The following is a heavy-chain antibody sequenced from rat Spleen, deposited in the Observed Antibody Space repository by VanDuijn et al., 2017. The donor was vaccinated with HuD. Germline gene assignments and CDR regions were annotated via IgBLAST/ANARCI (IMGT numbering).Heavy chain of an antibody. V-gene: IGHV5-17*01. CDR3: ARVTTALITTGVMDA. CDR1: GFTFSDYA. D-gene: IGHD1-1*01. CDR2: IIYDGSAA. Sequence: EVQLVESGGGLIQPGRSLKLSCVASGFTFSDYAMAWVRQAPKKGLEWVATIIYDGSAAYYRDSVKGRCTISRENAKSILYLLRDSLGSEDTANYYCARVTTALITTGVMDAWGQGASVTVSP. J-gene: IGHJ4*01.